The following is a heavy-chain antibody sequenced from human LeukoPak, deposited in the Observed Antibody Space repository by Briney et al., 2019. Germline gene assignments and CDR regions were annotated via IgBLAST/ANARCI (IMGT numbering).Heavy chain of an antibody. CDR1: GYSISSGYY. D-gene: IGHD1-1*01. J-gene: IGHJ6*03. Sequence: PSETLSLTCAVSGYSISSGYYWGWIRQPPGKGLEWIGSIYHSGSTYYNPSLKSRVTMSVDTSRNKFSLKLNSVTAADTAVYYCARRWRATSVYYYYYMDVWGKGTTATVSS. CDR3: ARRWRATSVYYYYYMDV. V-gene: IGHV4-38-2*01. CDR2: IYHSGST.